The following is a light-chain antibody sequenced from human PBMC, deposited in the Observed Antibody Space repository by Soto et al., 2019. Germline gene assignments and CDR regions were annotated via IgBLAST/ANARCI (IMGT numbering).Light chain of an antibody. CDR3: QSYDSSLSEGV. CDR2: ANN. Sequence: QSVLTQPPSVSGAPGQRVTISCTGSSSNIGAGYIVHWYQQLPGTAPKLLIYANNNRPSGVPDRFSGSKSGTSASLAITGLQAEDEADYYCQSYDSSLSEGVFGGGTKAHRP. V-gene: IGLV1-40*01. CDR1: SSNIGAGYI. J-gene: IGLJ2*01.